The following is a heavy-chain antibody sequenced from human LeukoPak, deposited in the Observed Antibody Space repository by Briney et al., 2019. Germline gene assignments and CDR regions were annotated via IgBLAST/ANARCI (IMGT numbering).Heavy chain of an antibody. V-gene: IGHV1-8*01. D-gene: IGHD2-15*01. Sequence: ASVKVSCKASGYTFTSYDINWVRQATGQGLDWMGWMNPNSGNTGYAQKFQGRVTMTRNTSISTAYMELSSLRSEDTAVYYCARGADCSGGSCYPNWFDPWGQGTLVTVSS. J-gene: IGHJ5*02. CDR1: GYTFTSYD. CDR3: ARGADCSGGSCYPNWFDP. CDR2: MNPNSGNT.